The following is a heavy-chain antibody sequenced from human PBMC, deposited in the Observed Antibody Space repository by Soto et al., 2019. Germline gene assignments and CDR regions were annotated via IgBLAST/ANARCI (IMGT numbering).Heavy chain of an antibody. J-gene: IGHJ4*02. V-gene: IGHV3-11*01. CDR1: GFTFSDYY. Sequence: GGSLRLSCAASGFTFSDYYMSWIRQAPGKGLEWVSYISSSGSTIYYADSVKGRFTISRDNAKNSLYLQMNGLRAEDTAVYYCARYAFWQLVPNEDYWGQGTLVTVSS. CDR3: ARYAFWQLVPNEDY. D-gene: IGHD6-6*01. CDR2: ISSSGSTI.